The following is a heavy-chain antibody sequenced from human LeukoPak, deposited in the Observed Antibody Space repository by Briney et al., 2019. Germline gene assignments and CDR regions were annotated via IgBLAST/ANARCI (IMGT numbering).Heavy chain of an antibody. V-gene: IGHV3-49*04. J-gene: IGHJ4*02. CDR2: TRSKVYRGST. CDR1: GLSFGDSA. D-gene: IGHD3-16*01. Sequence: PGGSLRLSCRVSGLSFGDSAVTWVRQAPGKGLEWVGCTRSKVYRGSTDYAASVNGRFIISRDESEISAYLQMDSLRTEDTAMYYCVRGEGAFDYWGRGTLLTVPQ. CDR3: VRGEGAFDY.